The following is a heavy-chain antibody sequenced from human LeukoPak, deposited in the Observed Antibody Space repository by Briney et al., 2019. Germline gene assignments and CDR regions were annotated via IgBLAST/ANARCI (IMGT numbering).Heavy chain of an antibody. Sequence: GESLKISCKGSGYSFTSYWIGWVPQMPGKGLEWMGIIYPGDSDTRYSPSFQGQVTISADKSISTAYLQWSSLKASDIAMYYCARHRASRGYGSSWYSDPDYWGQGTLVTVSS. CDR3: ARHRASRGYGSSWYSDPDY. V-gene: IGHV5-51*01. J-gene: IGHJ4*02. D-gene: IGHD6-13*01. CDR2: IYPGDSDT. CDR1: GYSFTSYW.